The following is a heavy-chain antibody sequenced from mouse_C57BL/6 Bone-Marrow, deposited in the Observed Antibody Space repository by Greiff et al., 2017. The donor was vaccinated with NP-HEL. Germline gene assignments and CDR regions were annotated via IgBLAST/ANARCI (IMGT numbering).Heavy chain of an antibody. CDR1: GYTFTDYY. CDR2: INPYNGGT. Sequence: EVQLQQSGPVLVKPGASVKMSCKASGYTFTDYYMNWVKQSHGKSLEWIGVINPYNGGTSYNQKFTGKATLTVDKSSSTAYMELNSLTSEDSAVYYCDYEDWYLDVWGTGTTVTVSS. J-gene: IGHJ1*03. V-gene: IGHV1-19*01. CDR3: DYEDWYLDV. D-gene: IGHD2-4*01.